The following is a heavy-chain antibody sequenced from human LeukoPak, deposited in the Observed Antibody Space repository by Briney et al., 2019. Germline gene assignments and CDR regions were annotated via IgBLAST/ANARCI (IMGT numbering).Heavy chain of an antibody. CDR1: GYTFTSYD. CDR2: MNPNSGNT. J-gene: IGHJ4*02. Sequence: ASVKVSCKASGYTFTSYDTNWVRQATGQGLEWMGWMNPNSGNTGYAQKFQGRVTMTRNTSISTAYMELSSLRSEDTAVYYCARDRVRGSPDDYWGQGTLVTVSS. V-gene: IGHV1-8*01. D-gene: IGHD5-12*01. CDR3: ARDRVRGSPDDY.